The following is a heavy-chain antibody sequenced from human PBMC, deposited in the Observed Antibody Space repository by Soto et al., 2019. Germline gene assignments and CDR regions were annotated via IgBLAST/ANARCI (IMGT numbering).Heavy chain of an antibody. J-gene: IGHJ6*02. Sequence: EVQLVESGGGLVQPGRSLRLSCAASGFTFDDYAMHWVRQAPGKGLEWVSGISWNSGSIGYADSVKGRFTISRDNAKNSLYLQMNSLRAEDTALYYCAKDISAGNRYYYYYGMDVWGQGTTVTVSS. D-gene: IGHD6-13*01. CDR1: GFTFDDYA. CDR3: AKDISAGNRYYYYYGMDV. V-gene: IGHV3-9*01. CDR2: ISWNSGSI.